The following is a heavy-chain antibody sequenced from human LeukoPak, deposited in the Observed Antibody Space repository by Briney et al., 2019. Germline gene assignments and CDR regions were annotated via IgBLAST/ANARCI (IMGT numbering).Heavy chain of an antibody. Sequence: GKSLSLSCAASGFTFSSYGMHWVRQAPGKGLEWVAVISYDGSNKYYADSVKGRFTISRDNSKNTLYLQMNSLRSVDTAVYYCTKDRVAAYHYYGMDVWGQGTTVTVSS. CDR2: ISYDGSNK. CDR1: GFTFSSYG. J-gene: IGHJ6*02. CDR3: TKDRVAAYHYYGMDV. D-gene: IGHD6-13*01. V-gene: IGHV3-30*18.